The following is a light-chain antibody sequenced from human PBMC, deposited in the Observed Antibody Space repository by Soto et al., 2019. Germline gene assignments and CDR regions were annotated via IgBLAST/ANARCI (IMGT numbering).Light chain of an antibody. CDR1: SSDVGSYNR. V-gene: IGLV2-18*01. CDR3: SLYISGSTYV. Sequence: ALTQPPSVSGSPGQSVTISCTGTSSDVGSYNRLSWYQQPPGTAPKLIMYEVNPRPSGVPDRFSGSKSGSTASLTISGLQAEDEADYYCSLYISGSTYVFGTGTKVTVL. J-gene: IGLJ1*01. CDR2: EVN.